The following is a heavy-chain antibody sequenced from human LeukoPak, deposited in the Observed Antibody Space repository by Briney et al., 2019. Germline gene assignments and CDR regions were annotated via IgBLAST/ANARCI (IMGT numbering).Heavy chain of an antibody. J-gene: IGHJ3*02. CDR3: ARHVDSWGAFDI. V-gene: IGHV4-59*08. CDR1: GASSSSSY. Sequence: SETLSLTCTVSGASSSSSYCGWIRQPPGKGLEWIGYIHYSGSTNYNLSLKSRVTISVDTSKKQFSLKLSSVTAADTAVYYCARHVDSWGAFDIWGQGTRVTVSS. D-gene: IGHD7-27*01. CDR2: IHYSGST.